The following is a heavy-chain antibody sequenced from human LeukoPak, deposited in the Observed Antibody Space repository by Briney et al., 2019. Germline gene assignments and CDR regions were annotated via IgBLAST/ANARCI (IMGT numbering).Heavy chain of an antibody. D-gene: IGHD5-12*01. J-gene: IGHJ4*02. Sequence: SETLSLTCTVSGGSISSYYWGWIRQPPGEGLEWIGSIYYSGSTYYNPSLKSRVTISVDTSKHQFSLKLSSVTAADTAVYYCARGGYSGYPGYWGQGTLVTVSS. V-gene: IGHV4-39*07. CDR2: IYYSGST. CDR3: ARGGYSGYPGY. CDR1: GGSISSYY.